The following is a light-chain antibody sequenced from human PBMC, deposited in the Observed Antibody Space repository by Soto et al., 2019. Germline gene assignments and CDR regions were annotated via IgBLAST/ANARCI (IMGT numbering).Light chain of an antibody. CDR2: EVS. V-gene: IGLV2-14*01. Sequence: QSALTQPASVSGSPGQSITISCTGTSSDVGGYNYVSWYQQHPGKAPKLMIYEVSNRPSGVSNRFSGSKSGNTASLTISGLQSEDEADYYCSSYTSSSTPHVFGTGTKLTVL. J-gene: IGLJ1*01. CDR1: SSDVGGYNY. CDR3: SSYTSSSTPHV.